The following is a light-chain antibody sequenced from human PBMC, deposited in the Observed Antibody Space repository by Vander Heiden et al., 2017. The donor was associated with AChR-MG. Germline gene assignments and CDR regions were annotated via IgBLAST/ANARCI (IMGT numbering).Light chain of an antibody. V-gene: IGLV2-14*01. CDR2: EVS. J-gene: IGLJ3*02. CDR1: SSDVGGYNY. CDR3: SSYTSSSTLGV. Sequence: QSALTQPASVSGSPGQSITISCTGTSSDVGGYNYVSWYQQPPGKAPKLMIYEVSNRPSGVSNRFSGSKSGNTASLTISGLQAEDDADYYCSSYTSSSTLGVFGGGTKLTVL.